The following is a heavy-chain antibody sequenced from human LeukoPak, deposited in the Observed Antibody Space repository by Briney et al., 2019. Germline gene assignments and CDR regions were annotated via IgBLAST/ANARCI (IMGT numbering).Heavy chain of an antibody. J-gene: IGHJ3*02. Sequence: GGSLRLSCAASGFTFSSYSMNWVRQAPGKGLEWVSYISSSSSTIYYADSVKGRFTISRDNAKNSLYLQMNSLRAEDTAVYYCARPIGPGPGTPDAFDIWGQGTMVSVSS. CDR3: ARPIGPGPGTPDAFDI. CDR1: GFTFSSYS. V-gene: IGHV3-48*01. CDR2: ISSSSSTI. D-gene: IGHD1-1*01.